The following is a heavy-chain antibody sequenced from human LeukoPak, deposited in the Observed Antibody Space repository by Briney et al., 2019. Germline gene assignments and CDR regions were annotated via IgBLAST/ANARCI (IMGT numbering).Heavy chain of an antibody. CDR1: GFTFSSHG. CDR3: VLGRDPYFDY. J-gene: IGHJ4*02. Sequence: GGSLRLSCAASGFTFSSHGIHWVRQAPGKGLEWVAGISSDGRNKHYTDFILGRFTISRGNSNNTLYLQMNSLKVEDTAVYYCVLGRDPYFDYWGRGTLVTVSS. CDR2: ISSDGRNK. V-gene: IGHV3-30*03.